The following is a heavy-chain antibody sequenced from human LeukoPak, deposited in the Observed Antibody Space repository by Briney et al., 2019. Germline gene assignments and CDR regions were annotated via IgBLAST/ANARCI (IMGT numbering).Heavy chain of an antibody. J-gene: IGHJ6*03. V-gene: IGHV4-59*01. CDR2: IYYSGST. CDR3: ARGDFCSKSNCYLRPMDV. CDR1: GGSISDYY. D-gene: IGHD3-3*01. Sequence: SETLSLTCTVSGGSISDYYWNWIRQPPGKGLEWIGYIYYSGSTTYNPSLKSRVTMSVDTAKNQFSLKLRSETAADTAVYYCARGDFCSKSNCYLRPMDVWGKGTTVTVSS.